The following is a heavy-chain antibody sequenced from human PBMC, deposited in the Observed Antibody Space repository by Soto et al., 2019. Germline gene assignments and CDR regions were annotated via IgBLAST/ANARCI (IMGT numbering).Heavy chain of an antibody. D-gene: IGHD7-27*01. J-gene: IGHJ4*02. Sequence: SXTLSLTCTVAGGSISSYYWSWIRQPPGKGLEWIGYIYYSGSTNYNPSLKSRVTISVDTSKNQFSLKLSSVTAADTAVYYCARRWGTYFDFWGQGTLVTVSS. CDR3: ARRWGTYFDF. CDR2: IYYSGST. CDR1: GGSISSYY. V-gene: IGHV4-59*01.